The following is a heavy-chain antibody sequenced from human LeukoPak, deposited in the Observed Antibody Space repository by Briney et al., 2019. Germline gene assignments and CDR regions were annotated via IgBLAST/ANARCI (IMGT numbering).Heavy chain of an antibody. CDR3: ARDRVKYSSSSGGSSSPYWFDP. CDR1: GYTFTSYY. D-gene: IGHD6-6*01. J-gene: IGHJ5*02. V-gene: IGHV1-46*01. Sequence: ASVKVSCKASGYTFTSYYMHWVRQAPGQGLEWMGIINPSGSSTSYAQKFQGRVTMTRDTSTSTVYMELSSLRSEDTAVYYCARDRVKYSSSSGGSSSPYWFDPWGQGTLVTVSS. CDR2: INPSGSST.